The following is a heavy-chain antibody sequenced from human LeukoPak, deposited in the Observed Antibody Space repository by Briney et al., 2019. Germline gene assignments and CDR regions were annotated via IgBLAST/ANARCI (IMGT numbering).Heavy chain of an antibody. D-gene: IGHD5-18*01. CDR2: INHSGST. J-gene: IGHJ6*02. CDR3: ARGPGYSYGRYYYYYYGMDV. V-gene: IGHV4-34*01. Sequence: SETLSLTCAVYGGSFSGYYWSWIRQPPGKGLEWIGEINHSGSTNYNPSLKSRVTISVDTSKNQFSLKLSSVTAADTAVYYCARGPGYSYGRYYYYYYGMDVWGQGTTVTVSS. CDR1: GGSFSGYY.